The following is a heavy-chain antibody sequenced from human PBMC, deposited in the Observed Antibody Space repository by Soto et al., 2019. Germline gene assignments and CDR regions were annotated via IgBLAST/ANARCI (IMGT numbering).Heavy chain of an antibody. CDR3: ARDLVDIVVVPTRAMYYYYGMDV. D-gene: IGHD2-2*03. V-gene: IGHV3-30*03. J-gene: IGHJ6*02. CDR1: GFNFRSYG. Sequence: GGSLRLSCVGCGFNFRSYGMNWVRQAPGKGLEWVSSVSDNGSNKYYADSVKGRFTISRDNSKNTLYLQMNSLRAEDTAVYYCARDLVDIVVVPTRAMYYYYGMDVWGQGTTVTVSS. CDR2: VSDNGSNK.